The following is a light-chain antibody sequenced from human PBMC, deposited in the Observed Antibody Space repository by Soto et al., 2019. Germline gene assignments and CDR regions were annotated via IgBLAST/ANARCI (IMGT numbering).Light chain of an antibody. CDR2: DVS. Sequence: QSALTQPASVSGSPGQSITITSTGTSSDIDYTQVTWYQQYPGKAPKLMIFDVSTRPARVSYRFSGSKSGNTASLTISGLQAEDEADYYCNSHSSRSTLVVFGGGTKLTVL. CDR3: NSHSSRSTLVV. V-gene: IGLV2-14*03. J-gene: IGLJ2*01. CDR1: SSDIDYTQ.